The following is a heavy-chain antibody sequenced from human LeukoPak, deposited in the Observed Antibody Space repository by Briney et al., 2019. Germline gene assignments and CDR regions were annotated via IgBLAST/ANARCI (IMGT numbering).Heavy chain of an antibody. Sequence: SVEVSCKASGGTFSSYAISWVRQAPGQGLEWMGGIIPIFGTANYAQKFQGRVTITADESTSTAYMELSSLRSEDTAVYYCEYYRDSSGYYTDYFDYWGQGTLVTVSS. CDR2: IIPIFGTA. CDR1: GGTFSSYA. CDR3: EYYRDSSGYYTDYFDY. J-gene: IGHJ4*02. V-gene: IGHV1-69*13. D-gene: IGHD3-22*01.